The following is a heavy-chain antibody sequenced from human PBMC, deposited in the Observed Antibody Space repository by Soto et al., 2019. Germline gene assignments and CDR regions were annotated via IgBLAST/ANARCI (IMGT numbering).Heavy chain of an antibody. Sequence: GGSLRLSCAASGFTFSSYAMSWVRQAPGKGLEWVSAISGSGGSTYYADSVKGRFTISRDNSKNTLYLQMNSLRAEDTAVYYCAKVLEPNDYYYYSMDVWGQGTTVTVSS. D-gene: IGHD1-1*01. CDR3: AKVLEPNDYYYYSMDV. CDR1: GFTFSSYA. V-gene: IGHV3-23*01. J-gene: IGHJ6*02. CDR2: ISGSGGST.